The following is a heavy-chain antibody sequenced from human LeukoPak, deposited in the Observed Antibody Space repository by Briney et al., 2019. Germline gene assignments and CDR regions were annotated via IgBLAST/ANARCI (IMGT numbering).Heavy chain of an antibody. J-gene: IGHJ4*02. V-gene: IGHV3-23*01. CDR3: AKGAHFYYDSSGDFDY. CDR1: GFTFSRHA. D-gene: IGHD3-22*01. CDR2: ISGNGGST. Sequence: PGGSLRLSCAASGFTFSRHAMSWVRQAPGKGLEWVSAISGNGGSTDYADSVKGRFTISRDNSKNTLYLQMSSLRAEDTAVYYCAKGAHFYYDSSGDFDYWGQGTLVTVSS.